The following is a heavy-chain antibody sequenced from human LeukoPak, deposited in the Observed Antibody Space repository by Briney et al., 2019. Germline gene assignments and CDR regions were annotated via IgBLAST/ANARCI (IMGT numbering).Heavy chain of an antibody. CDR2: ISGSGRTI. CDR1: GFTFSNYG. V-gene: IGHV3-48*04. Sequence: HPGGSLRLSCAASGFTFSNYGMHWVRQAPGKGLEWLSYISGSGRTIYYADSVKGRFTISRDDLKNSLFLQMNGLTTDDTAVYYCVRDFELGRFGPWGQGTLVIVSS. D-gene: IGHD3-9*01. J-gene: IGHJ5*02. CDR3: VRDFELGRFGP.